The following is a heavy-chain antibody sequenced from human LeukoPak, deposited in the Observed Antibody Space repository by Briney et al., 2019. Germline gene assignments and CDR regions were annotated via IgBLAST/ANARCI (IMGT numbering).Heavy chain of an antibody. Sequence: GAPLKICCKGSGYSITSYWIGCGRQMPGKGLEWRGIIYPGDSDTSYSPSFQGPVTISADTSISTAYLQGSSLKASDTAMYYCARNGGADGWFDPWGQGTLVTVSS. CDR1: GYSITSYW. CDR3: ARNGGADGWFDP. J-gene: IGHJ5*02. CDR2: IYPGDSDT. V-gene: IGHV5-51*03. D-gene: IGHD4-23*01.